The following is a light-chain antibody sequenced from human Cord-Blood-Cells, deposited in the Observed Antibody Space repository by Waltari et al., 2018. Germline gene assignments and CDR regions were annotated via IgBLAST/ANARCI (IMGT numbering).Light chain of an antibody. CDR2: DAS. Sequence: EIVLTQSPATLSLSPGERATLSCRASQCVSSDLDWYQPKPGQAPRLLNYDASNSATGSAAKFGGSGSGTDCTRTISSRVPEDVAVYDCQQRSNWPPVTIGPGTKVDIK. CDR3: QQRSNWPPVT. V-gene: IGKV3-11*01. CDR1: QCVSSD. J-gene: IGKJ3*01.